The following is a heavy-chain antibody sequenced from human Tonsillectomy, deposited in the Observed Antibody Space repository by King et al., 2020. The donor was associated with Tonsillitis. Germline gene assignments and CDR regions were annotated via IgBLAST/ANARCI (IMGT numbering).Heavy chain of an antibody. CDR3: ARGRFVGVPSAIPTFNWFDP. CDR1: GGSFSGYY. CDR2: VNHSGST. V-gene: IGHV4-34*01. J-gene: IGHJ5*02. D-gene: IGHD2-2*02. Sequence: QVQLQQWGAGLLKPSETLSLTCAVSGGSFSGYYWSWIRQPPGKGLEWIGEVNHSGSTNYNPSLKSRVTISVDTSKNQFSLNLSSVTAADTALYYCARGRFVGVPSAIPTFNWFDPWGQGTLVTVSS.